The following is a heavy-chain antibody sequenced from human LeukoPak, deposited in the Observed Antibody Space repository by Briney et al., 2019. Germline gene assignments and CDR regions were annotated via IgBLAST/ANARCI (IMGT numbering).Heavy chain of an antibody. J-gene: IGHJ5*02. CDR2: ISGSGGST. V-gene: IGHV3-23*01. CDR1: GFTFSSYA. CDR3: AKNLDWNWFDP. Sequence: GGSLRLSCAASGFTFSSYAMSWVRQAPGKGLEWVSAISGSGGSTYYADSVKGRFTISRDNSKDMLYLQMNSLRAEDTAVYYCAKNLDWNWFDPWGQGTLVTVSS. D-gene: IGHD3/OR15-3a*01.